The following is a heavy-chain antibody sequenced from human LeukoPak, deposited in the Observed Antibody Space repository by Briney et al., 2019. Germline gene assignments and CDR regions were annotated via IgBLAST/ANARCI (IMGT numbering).Heavy chain of an antibody. V-gene: IGHV3-23*01. D-gene: IGHD2-15*01. CDR3: AKQLGYCSDGSCYFPY. J-gene: IGHJ4*02. Sequence: GRSLRLSCAASGVTLSSYAMSWARQAPGKGLEWVSGISSSGSGGNTYYADSVKGRFTISRDNSKSTLCLQMNSLRAEDTAVYYCAKQLGYCSDGSCYFPYWGQGTLVTVSS. CDR2: ISSSGSGGNT. CDR1: GVTLSSYA.